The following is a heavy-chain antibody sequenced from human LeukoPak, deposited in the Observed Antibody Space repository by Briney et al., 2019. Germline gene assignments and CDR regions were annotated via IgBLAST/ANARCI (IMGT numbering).Heavy chain of an antibody. V-gene: IGHV3-21*01. CDR3: ATSHSSSWYN. Sequence: GGSLRLSCAASGFTFSSYSMSWVRQAPGKGLEWVSSISSSSNYIYYADSVKGRFTISRDNAKNSLYLQMNSLRAEDTAVYYCATSHSSSWYNWGQGTLVTVSS. CDR2: ISSSSNYI. CDR1: GFTFSSYS. J-gene: IGHJ4*02. D-gene: IGHD6-13*01.